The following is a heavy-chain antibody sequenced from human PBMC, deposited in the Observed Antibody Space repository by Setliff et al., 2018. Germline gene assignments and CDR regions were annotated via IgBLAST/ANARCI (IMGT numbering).Heavy chain of an antibody. CDR3: ARIVCSSTSCSRFGY. D-gene: IGHD2-2*01. V-gene: IGHV7-4-1*02. CDR2: INTNTGNP. Sequence: ASVKVSCKASGYTFTSYAMNWVRQAPGQGLEWMGWINTNTGNPTYAQGFTGRFVFSLDTSVSTAYLQISSLKAEDTAVYYCARIVCSSTSCSRFGYWGQGTLVTASS. CDR1: GYTFTSYA. J-gene: IGHJ4*02.